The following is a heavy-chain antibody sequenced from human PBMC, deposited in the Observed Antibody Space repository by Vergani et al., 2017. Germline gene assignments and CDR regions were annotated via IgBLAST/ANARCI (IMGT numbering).Heavy chain of an antibody. J-gene: IGHJ4*02. V-gene: IGHV4-59*01. CDR1: GGSISSYY. CDR3: AIGGPRTNPTKYDILTGFDY. Sequence: QVQLQESGPGLVKPSETLSLTCTVSGGSISSYYWSWIRQPPGKGLEWIGYIYYSGSTNYNPSLKSRVTISVDTSKTHFSLKLSSVTAADTAGYYCAIGGPRTNPTKYDILTGFDYWGQGTLVTVSS. CDR2: IYYSGST. D-gene: IGHD3-9*01.